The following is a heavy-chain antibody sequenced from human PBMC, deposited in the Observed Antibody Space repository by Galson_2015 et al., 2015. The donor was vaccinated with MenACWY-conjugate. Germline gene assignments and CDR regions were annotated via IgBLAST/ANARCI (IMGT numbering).Heavy chain of an antibody. CDR1: GYTFISFG. CDR3: ARYSCLFAYFDS. Sequence: SVKVSCKASGYTFISFGITWVRQAPGQGLEWMGRIRASNGDTQFSQSFQDRVSMIADTSTDTAYMELRNLRSDDTALYYCARYSCLFAYFDSSGHGSLVTVAS. J-gene: IGHJ4*01. CDR2: IRASNGDT. D-gene: IGHD6-13*01. V-gene: IGHV1-18*01.